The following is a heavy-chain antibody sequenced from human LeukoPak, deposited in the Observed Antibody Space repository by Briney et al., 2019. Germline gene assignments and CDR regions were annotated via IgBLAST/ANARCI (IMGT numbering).Heavy chain of an antibody. V-gene: IGHV1-8*03. CDR2: MNPKSGNT. Sequence: ASVKVSCKASGYTFTNYDINRVRQATGQGLEWMGWMNPKSGNTGYAQKFQGRVTITRNTSISTAYMEVNSLRSEDTAVYYCARAPSWNDTRYNYYYTDVSSKGATVTVSS. CDR1: GYTFTNYD. J-gene: IGHJ6*03. D-gene: IGHD1-1*01. CDR3: ARAPSWNDTRYNYYYTDV.